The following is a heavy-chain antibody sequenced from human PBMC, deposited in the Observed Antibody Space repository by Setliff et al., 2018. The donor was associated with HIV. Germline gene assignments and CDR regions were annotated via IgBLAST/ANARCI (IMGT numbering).Heavy chain of an antibody. CDR3: ARYYYGSQTMLDY. CDR1: GGSIASGDYY. D-gene: IGHD3-10*01. J-gene: IGHJ4*02. Sequence: SETLSLTCTVSGGSIASGDYYWNWIRQPPGKGLEWTGYIHYSGFTYYKPSLKSRVTISVDTSKNQFSLKLSSVTAADTAVYYCARYYYGSQTMLDYWGQGTLVTVSS. CDR2: IHYSGFT. V-gene: IGHV4-30-4*08.